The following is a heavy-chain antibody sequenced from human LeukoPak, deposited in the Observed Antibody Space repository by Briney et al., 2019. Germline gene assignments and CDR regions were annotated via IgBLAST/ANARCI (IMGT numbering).Heavy chain of an antibody. V-gene: IGHV1-18*01. J-gene: IGHJ4*01. CDR1: GYPFCSYA. Sequence: ASVKVSCKASGYPFCSYAISWVRPAPGQGLEWMGWISTDKGNTYYAQKLQGRVTMTTDRSTSTAHMELRSLRSDDTAVYYCARRSGTYSDFDSWGQGTLVTVSS. CDR2: ISTDKGNT. D-gene: IGHD1-26*01. CDR3: ARRSGTYSDFDS.